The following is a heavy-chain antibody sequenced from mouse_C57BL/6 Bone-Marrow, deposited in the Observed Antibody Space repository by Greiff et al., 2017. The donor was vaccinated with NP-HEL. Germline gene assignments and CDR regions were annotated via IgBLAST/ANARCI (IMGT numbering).Heavy chain of an antibody. CDR1: GFTFSSYG. Sequence: EVKLQESGGDLVKPGGSLKLSCAASGFTFSSYGMSWVRQTPDKRLEWVATISSGGSYTYYPDSVKGRFTISRDNAKNTLYLQMSSLKSEDTAMYYCARDLDYYAMDYWGQGTSVTVSS. CDR2: ISSGGSYT. CDR3: ARDLDYYAMDY. J-gene: IGHJ4*01. V-gene: IGHV5-6*01.